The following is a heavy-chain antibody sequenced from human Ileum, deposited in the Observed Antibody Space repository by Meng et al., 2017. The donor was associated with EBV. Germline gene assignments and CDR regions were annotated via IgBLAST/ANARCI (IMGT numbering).Heavy chain of an antibody. D-gene: IGHD3-22*01. V-gene: IGHV6-1*01. Sequence: QVQLQQSGPGIVKPSQTLSLTCDISGDSVSSNSASWNWIRQSPSRGLEWLGRTYYRSRWYNDYAVSVKGRITINSDTSKNRFSLQLNSVTPEDTAVYYCASGHFYDGCFYYPFDYWGQGTLVTVSS. CDR1: GDSVSSNSAS. J-gene: IGHJ4*02. CDR2: TYYRSRWYN. CDR3: ASGHFYDGCFYYPFDY.